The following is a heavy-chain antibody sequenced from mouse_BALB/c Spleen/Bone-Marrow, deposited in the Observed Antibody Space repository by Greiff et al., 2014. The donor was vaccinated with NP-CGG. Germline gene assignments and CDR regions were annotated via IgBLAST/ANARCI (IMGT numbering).Heavy chain of an antibody. V-gene: IGHV1-9*01. D-gene: IGHD3-1*01. CDR1: GYTFSSHW. Sequence: QVQLKESGAELMKPGASVKISCKATGYTFSSHWIGWVKQRPGHGLEWIGEILPGSGSTNYNEKFRGKATLTADTSSNTAYMQLSSLTSEDSAVYYCARELGLRLAYWGQGTLVTVSA. CDR2: ILPGSGST. CDR3: ARELGLRLAY. J-gene: IGHJ3*01.